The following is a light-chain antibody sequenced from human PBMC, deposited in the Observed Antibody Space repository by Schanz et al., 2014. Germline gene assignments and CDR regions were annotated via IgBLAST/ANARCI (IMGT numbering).Light chain of an antibody. CDR2: DVN. CDR1: STDVGGYDY. V-gene: IGLV2-14*03. CDR3: SSYTSTSAPGV. J-gene: IGLJ3*02. Sequence: QSALTQPASVSGSPGQSITISCTGTSTDVGGYDYVSWYQQHPDKAPKLIIYDVNNRPSWVSHRFSGSKSGSTASLTVSGLQAEDEAYYYCSSYTSTSAPGVFGGGTKVTVL.